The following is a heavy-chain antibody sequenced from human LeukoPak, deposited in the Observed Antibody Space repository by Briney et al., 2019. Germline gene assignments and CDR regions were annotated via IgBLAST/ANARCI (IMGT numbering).Heavy chain of an antibody. V-gene: IGHV4-34*01. J-gene: IGHJ5*02. Sequence: SETLSLTCAVYGGSSSGYYWSWIRQPPGKGLEWIGEINHSGSTNYNPPLKSRVTISVDTSKNQFSLKLSSVTAADTAVYYCARARQYQLLSTWGQGTLVTVSS. CDR2: INHSGST. D-gene: IGHD2-2*01. CDR3: ARARQYQLLST. CDR1: GGSSSGYY.